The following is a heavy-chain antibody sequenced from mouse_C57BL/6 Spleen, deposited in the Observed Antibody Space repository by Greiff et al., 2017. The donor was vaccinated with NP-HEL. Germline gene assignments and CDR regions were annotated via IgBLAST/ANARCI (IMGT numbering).Heavy chain of an antibody. CDR1: GYTFTGYW. CDR2: ILPGSGST. D-gene: IGHD2-1*01. CDR3: ARFGKIYGNYPYYFDY. V-gene: IGHV1-9*01. J-gene: IGHJ2*01. Sequence: QVQLQQSGAELMKPGASVKLSCKATGYTFTGYWIEWVKQRPGHGLEWIGEILPGSGSTNYNEKFKGKATFTADTSSNTAYMQLSSLTTEDSAIYYCARFGKIYGNYPYYFDYWGQGTTLTVSS.